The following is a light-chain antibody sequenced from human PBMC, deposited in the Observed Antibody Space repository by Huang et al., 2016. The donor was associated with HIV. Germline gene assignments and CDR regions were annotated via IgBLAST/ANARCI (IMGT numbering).Light chain of an antibody. CDR1: QSISSY. Sequence: DIQMTQSPSSLSASVGDRVIITCRASQSISSYLNWYQQQPGKAPNLLIYAASSLQSGVTSRFSGSGSGTDFTLTTRSLQPEDFATYYCLQSYSNTFTFGAGTKVDVK. V-gene: IGKV1-39*01. J-gene: IGKJ3*01. CDR2: AAS. CDR3: LQSYSNTFT.